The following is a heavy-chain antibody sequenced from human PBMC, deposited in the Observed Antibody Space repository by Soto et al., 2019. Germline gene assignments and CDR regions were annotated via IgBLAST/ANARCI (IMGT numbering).Heavy chain of an antibody. CDR3: AREDSIIIPAVSDF. Sequence: LRLSCVVSGFTFNNYGINWVRQAPGKGLEWVSTVSKSDYTYYSDSVKGRFTISRDNAKNTVSLHMNTLRAEDTAVYYCAREDSIIIPAVSDFWGQGTLVTVPS. CDR2: VSKSDYT. J-gene: IGHJ4*02. CDR1: GFTFNNYG. V-gene: IGHV3-21*04. D-gene: IGHD2-2*01.